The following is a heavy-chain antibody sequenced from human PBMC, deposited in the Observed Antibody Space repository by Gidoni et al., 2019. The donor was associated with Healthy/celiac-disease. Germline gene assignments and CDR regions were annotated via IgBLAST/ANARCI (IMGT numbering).Heavy chain of an antibody. CDR1: GGSISSYF. Sequence: QVPLQESGPGLVKPSETLSLTCPVPGGSISSYFRSWIRQPAGKGLEWIGRIYTSGSTNYNPYLKGRVTMSVDTSKNQFSRKLSSGTAADTAVYYWAVEYSSSSYWGQGTLVTVSS. CDR3: AVEYSSSSY. V-gene: IGHV4-4*07. CDR2: IYTSGST. J-gene: IGHJ4*02. D-gene: IGHD6-6*01.